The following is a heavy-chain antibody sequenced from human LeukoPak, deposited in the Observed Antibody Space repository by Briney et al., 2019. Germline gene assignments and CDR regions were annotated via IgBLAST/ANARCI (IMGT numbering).Heavy chain of an antibody. V-gene: IGHV4-31*03. CDR2: IYYSGST. CDR3: ARVGPGRLPDY. J-gene: IGHJ4*02. CDR1: GGSISSGGYY. D-gene: IGHD5-12*01. Sequence: SETLSLTCTVSGGSISSGGYYWSWIRQHPGKGLEWIGYIYYSGSTYYNPSLKSRVTISVDTSKNQFSLKLSSVTAADTAVYYRARVGPGRLPDYWGQGTLVTVSS.